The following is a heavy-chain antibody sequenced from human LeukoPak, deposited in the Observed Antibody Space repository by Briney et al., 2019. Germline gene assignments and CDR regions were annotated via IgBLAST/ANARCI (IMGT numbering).Heavy chain of an antibody. CDR1: GFTFGDYA. J-gene: IGHJ4*02. Sequence: GGSLRLSCTASGFTFGDYAMSWIRQAPGKGLEWVSYISSSGSTIYYADSVKGRFTISRDNAKNSLYLQMNSLRAEDTAVYYCARARDSSGYVDYWGQGTLVTVSS. CDR3: ARARDSSGYVDY. V-gene: IGHV3-11*01. CDR2: ISSSGSTI. D-gene: IGHD3-22*01.